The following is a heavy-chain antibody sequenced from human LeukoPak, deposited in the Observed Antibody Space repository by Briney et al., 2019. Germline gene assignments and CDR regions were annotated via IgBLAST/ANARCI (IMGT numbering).Heavy chain of an antibody. V-gene: IGHV3-64*04. CDR2: ISSNGGST. Sequence: PGGSLRLSCSASGFTFSSYAMHWVRQAPGKGLEYVSAISSNGGSTYYADSVKGRFTISRDNSKYTLYLQMNTLRAEDTAVYYCAKGGYSNYVSYFDYWGQGTLVTVSS. CDR1: GFTFSSYA. CDR3: AKGGYSNYVSYFDY. J-gene: IGHJ4*02. D-gene: IGHD4-11*01.